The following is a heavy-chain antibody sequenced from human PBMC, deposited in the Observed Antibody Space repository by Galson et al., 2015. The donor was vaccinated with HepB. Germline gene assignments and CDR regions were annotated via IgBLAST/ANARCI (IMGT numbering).Heavy chain of an antibody. CDR3: ARDSGDRVDTALDAFDF. J-gene: IGHJ3*01. CDR1: GFTFSNYA. CDR2: ITRSGGSR. Sequence: SLRLSCAASGFTFSNYAMTWVRQAPGKGLEWVSGITRSGGSRYDADSVKGRFTISRDNFNNTLYLQMNSLRAEDTAVYYCARDSGDRVDTALDAFDFWGQGTMVTVSS. D-gene: IGHD5-18*01. V-gene: IGHV3-23*01.